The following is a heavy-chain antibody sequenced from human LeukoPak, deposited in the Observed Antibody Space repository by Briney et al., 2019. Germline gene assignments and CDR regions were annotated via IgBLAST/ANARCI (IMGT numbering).Heavy chain of an antibody. CDR3: AKALNYWYFDL. CDR2: SGGDGGST. V-gene: IGHV3-23*01. CDR1: GFTFSSYD. J-gene: IGHJ2*01. Sequence: PGGSLRLSCAASGFTFSSYDMSWVCQAPGKGLEWVSASGGDGGSTYADSVKGRFTISRDNSKNTLYLQMNSLRAEDTATYYCAKALNYWYFDLWGRGNLVTVSS.